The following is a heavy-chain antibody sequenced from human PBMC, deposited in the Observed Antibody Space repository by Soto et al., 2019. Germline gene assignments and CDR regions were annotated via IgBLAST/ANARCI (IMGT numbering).Heavy chain of an antibody. J-gene: IGHJ6*02. CDR1: GGSLRSYY. CDR3: ARQGFGELHGLVDV. Sequence: QVQLQESGPRLVKPSETLSLTCTVSGGSLRSYYCSWFRQPPGKGLEWVGYIHYSGGTFYNPSLKCRVTMSGDTSNTQYSRMVNSVTATDTAVYYCARQGFGELHGLVDVWGQGTTVTVSS. CDR2: IHYSGGT. D-gene: IGHD3-10*01. V-gene: IGHV4-59*08.